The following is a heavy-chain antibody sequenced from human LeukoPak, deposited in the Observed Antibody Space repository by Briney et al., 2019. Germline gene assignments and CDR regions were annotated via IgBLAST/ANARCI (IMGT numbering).Heavy chain of an antibody. CDR2: IYSGGGT. V-gene: IGHV3-53*01. J-gene: IGHJ4*02. D-gene: IGHD2-2*02. CDR1: GFTVSSNY. CDR3: ARGVVVVPSPIPIRDY. Sequence: GGSLRLSCAASGFTVSSNYMSWVRQAPGKGLEWVSVIYSGGGTYYADSVKGRFTISRDNAKNTMYLQMNSLRAEDTAVYYCARGVVVVPSPIPIRDYFGQGTLVTVSS.